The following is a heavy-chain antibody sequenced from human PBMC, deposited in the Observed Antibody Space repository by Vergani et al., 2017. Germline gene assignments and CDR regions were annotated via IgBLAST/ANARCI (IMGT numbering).Heavy chain of an antibody. Sequence: QMQLVQSGPEVKKPGTSVKVSCKTSGFTFTSSAVQWVRQARGQRLEWIGWIVVGSGNTNYAQKFQERVTITRDMSTTTAYMELSSLRSEDTAVYYCARDSSTSRYYMDVWGKGTTVTVSS. V-gene: IGHV1-58*01. CDR1: GFTFTSSA. CDR2: IVVGSGNT. CDR3: ARDSSTSRYYMDV. J-gene: IGHJ6*03. D-gene: IGHD2-2*01.